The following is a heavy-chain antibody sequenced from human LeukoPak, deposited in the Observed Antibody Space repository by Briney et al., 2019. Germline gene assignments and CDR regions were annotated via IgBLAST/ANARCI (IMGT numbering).Heavy chain of an antibody. CDR2: ISSSSSYI. Sequence: GGSLRLSCVASGFTFSSYWMTWVRQAPGKGLEWVSSISSSSSYIYYADSVKGRFTISRDNAKNSLYLQMNSLRAEDTAVYYCARAVVVVTLDAFDIWGQGTMVTVSS. J-gene: IGHJ3*02. CDR3: ARAVVVVTLDAFDI. D-gene: IGHD2-21*02. V-gene: IGHV3-21*01. CDR1: GFTFSSYW.